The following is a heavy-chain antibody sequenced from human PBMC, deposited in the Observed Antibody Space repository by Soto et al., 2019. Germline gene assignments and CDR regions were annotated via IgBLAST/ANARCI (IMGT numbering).Heavy chain of an antibody. D-gene: IGHD3-22*01. CDR2: ISYDGSDK. CDR3: ARDYYKYYDSSGYYRSPAY. V-gene: IGHV3-30-3*01. CDR1: GFTFSSYA. Sequence: PGGSLRLSCAASGFTFSSYAMHWVRQAPGKGLEWVALISYDGSDKDYADSVKDRFTISRDNSRNTLFLQMNSLRAEDTAVYYCARDYYKYYDSSGYYRSPAYWGQGTLVTVS. J-gene: IGHJ4*02.